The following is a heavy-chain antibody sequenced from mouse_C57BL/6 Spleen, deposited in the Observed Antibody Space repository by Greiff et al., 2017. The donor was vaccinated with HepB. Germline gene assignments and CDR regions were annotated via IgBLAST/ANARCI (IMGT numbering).Heavy chain of an antibody. J-gene: IGHJ2*01. Sequence: VQLQQPGAELVRPGSSVKLSCKASGYTFTSYWMHWVKQRPIQGLEWIGNIDPSDSETHYNQKFKDKATLTVDNSSSTAYMQLSSLTSEDSAVYYCARSETAYYFDYWGQGTTLTVSS. CDR3: ARSETAYYFDY. D-gene: IGHD6-1*01. CDR2: IDPSDSET. V-gene: IGHV1-52*01. CDR1: GYTFTSYW.